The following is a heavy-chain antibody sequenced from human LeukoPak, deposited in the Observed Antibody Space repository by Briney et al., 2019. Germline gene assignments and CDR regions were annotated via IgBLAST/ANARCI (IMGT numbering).Heavy chain of an antibody. V-gene: IGHV5-51*01. CDR2: IYPGGSQT. CDR1: GYIFTNYW. Sequence: GESLKISCKGSGYIFTNYWITWVRQMPGKGLEWMGIIYPGGSQTRYSPPFQGQVTVSADKSINTVYLQWGSLKASDTAMYYCARHFYDTSTYYSSFDFWGQGTLVTVSS. D-gene: IGHD2/OR15-2a*01. CDR3: ARHFYDTSTYYSSFDF. J-gene: IGHJ4*02.